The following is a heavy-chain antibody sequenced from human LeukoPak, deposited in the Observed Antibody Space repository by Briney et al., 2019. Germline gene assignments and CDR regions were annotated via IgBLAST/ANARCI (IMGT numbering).Heavy chain of an antibody. D-gene: IGHD1-26*01. V-gene: IGHV4-59*12. CDR2: IYYSGST. CDR1: GGSISSYY. J-gene: IGHJ4*02. Sequence: PSETLSLTCTVSGGSISSYYWSWIRQTPGKGLEWVGYIYYSGSTNYNPSLKSRVTMSLDRSKNHLSLTLTSVTAADTAVYYCSRESGAFSPFGYWGQGTLVTVSS. CDR3: SRESGAFSPFGY.